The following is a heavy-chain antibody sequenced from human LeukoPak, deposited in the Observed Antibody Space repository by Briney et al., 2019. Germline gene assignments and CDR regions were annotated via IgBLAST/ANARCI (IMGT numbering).Heavy chain of an antibody. D-gene: IGHD6-6*01. CDR2: ISYSSSPI. J-gene: IGHJ4*02. CDR1: GFTFSTYS. V-gene: IGHV3-48*01. CDR3: AKDFYSSSSYFDY. Sequence: PGGSLRLSCAASGFTFSTYSMKWVRQAPGKGLECVSYISYSSSPIYYADSVKGRFTISRDNAKNSLYLQMNSLRAEDTAVYYCAKDFYSSSSYFDYWGQGTLVTVSS.